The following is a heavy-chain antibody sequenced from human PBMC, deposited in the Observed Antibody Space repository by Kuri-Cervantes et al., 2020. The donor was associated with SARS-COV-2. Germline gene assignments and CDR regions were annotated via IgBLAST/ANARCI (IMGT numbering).Heavy chain of an antibody. CDR3: ASGLRLGELSFFNGMDV. CDR2: IYYSGST. V-gene: IGHV4-59*01. CDR1: GGSISSYY. J-gene: IGHJ6*02. Sequence: GSLRLSCTVSGGSISSYYWSWIRQPPGKGLEWIGYIYYSGSTNYNPSLKSRVTISVDTSKNQFSLKLSSVTAADTAVYYCASGLRLGELSFFNGMDVWGQGTTVTVSS. D-gene: IGHD3-16*02.